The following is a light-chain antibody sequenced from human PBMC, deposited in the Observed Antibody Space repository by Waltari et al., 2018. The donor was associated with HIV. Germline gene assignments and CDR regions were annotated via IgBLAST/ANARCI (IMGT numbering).Light chain of an antibody. CDR1: QALHNNY. CDR3: HQYDHSPRT. J-gene: IGKJ1*01. V-gene: IGKV3-20*01. CDR2: GAS. Sequence: ESLLTQSPATLSLSPGERATLSCRASQALHNNYLAWYQQKPGQAPRLLIFGASNRANDIPDRFIGSGSGTDFTLTITRLEPEDFAVYFCHQYDHSPRTFGQGTKVEVK.